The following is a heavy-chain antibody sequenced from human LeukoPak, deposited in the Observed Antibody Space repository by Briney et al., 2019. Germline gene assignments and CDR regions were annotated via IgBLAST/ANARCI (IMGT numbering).Heavy chain of an antibody. CDR3: ARVWGKQYA. CDR1: GGSIISSNW. D-gene: IGHD6-19*01. CDR2: MHHSGDT. J-gene: IGHJ5*02. Sequence: SETLSLTCAVSGGSIISSNWWSWVRQPPGKGLEWIGEMHHSGDTNYNASLKSRVTISVDKSKNQFSLKITSATVADTAVYYCARVWGKQYAWGQGTLVTVSS. V-gene: IGHV4-4*02.